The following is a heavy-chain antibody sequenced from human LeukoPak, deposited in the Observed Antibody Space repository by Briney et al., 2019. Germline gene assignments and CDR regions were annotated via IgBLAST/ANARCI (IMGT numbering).Heavy chain of an antibody. CDR1: GGTFSSYA. Sequence: SVKVSCKASGGTFSSYAISWVRQAPGQGLEWMGGIIPIFGTANYAQKFQGRVTITAGESTSTAYMELSRLRSEDTAVYYCARVVGAAGPPDYWGQGTLVTVSS. J-gene: IGHJ4*02. V-gene: IGHV1-69*13. CDR3: ARVVGAAGPPDY. CDR2: IIPIFGTA. D-gene: IGHD1-26*01.